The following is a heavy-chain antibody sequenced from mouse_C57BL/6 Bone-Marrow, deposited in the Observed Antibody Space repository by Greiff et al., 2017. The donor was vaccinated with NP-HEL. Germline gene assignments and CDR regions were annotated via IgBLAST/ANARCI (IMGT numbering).Heavy chain of an antibody. V-gene: IGHV1-42*01. J-gene: IGHJ1*03. Sequence: EVQLQQSGPELVKPGASVKISCKASGYSFTGYYMNWVKQSPEKSLEWIGDINPSTGGTTYNQKFKAKATLTVDKSSSTAYMQLKSLTSEDSAVYYCARWYLVLRFPHWYFDVWGTGTTVTVSS. D-gene: IGHD1-1*01. CDR3: ARWYLVLRFPHWYFDV. CDR2: INPSTGGT. CDR1: GYSFTGYY.